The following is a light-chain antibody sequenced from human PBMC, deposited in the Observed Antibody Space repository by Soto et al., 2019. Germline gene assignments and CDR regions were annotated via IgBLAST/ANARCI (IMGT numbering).Light chain of an antibody. CDR2: DAA. J-gene: IGKJ4*01. Sequence: IQMTQSPSSLSASVGDRVTITCLASQDIRDDLNWYQQKPGKAPTLLIYDAADVETGVPSRFSGSGSGTEFILTITSLQPEDLATYYCQQFHNLPLTVGGGTKVEIK. CDR1: QDIRDD. CDR3: QQFHNLPLT. V-gene: IGKV1-33*01.